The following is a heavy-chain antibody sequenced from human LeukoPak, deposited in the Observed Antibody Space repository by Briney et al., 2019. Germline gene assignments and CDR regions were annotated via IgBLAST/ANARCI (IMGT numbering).Heavy chain of an antibody. V-gene: IGHV1-2*02. CDR2: INPNSGGT. D-gene: IGHD3-10*01. CDR1: GYTFTSYG. CDR3: ARDGAYGSGSYRIGFDY. J-gene: IGHJ4*02. Sequence: ASVKVSCKASGYTFTSYGISWVRQAPGQGLEWMGWINPNSGGTNYAQKFQGRVTMTRDTSISTAYMELSRLRSDDTAVYYCARDGAYGSGSYRIGFDYWGQGTLVTVSS.